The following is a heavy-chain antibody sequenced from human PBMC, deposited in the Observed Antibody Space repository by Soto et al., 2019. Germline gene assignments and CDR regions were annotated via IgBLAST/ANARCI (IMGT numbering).Heavy chain of an antibody. CDR3: ARTTVTPYYYYGMDV. V-gene: IGHV1-2*04. Sequence: ASVKVSCKASGYTFTSYYMHWVRQAPGQGLEWMGWINPNSGGTNYAQKFQGWVTMTRDTSISTAYMELSRLRSDDTAVYYCARTTVTPYYYYGMDVWGQGTTVTVSS. D-gene: IGHD4-17*01. J-gene: IGHJ6*02. CDR1: GYTFTSYY. CDR2: INPNSGGT.